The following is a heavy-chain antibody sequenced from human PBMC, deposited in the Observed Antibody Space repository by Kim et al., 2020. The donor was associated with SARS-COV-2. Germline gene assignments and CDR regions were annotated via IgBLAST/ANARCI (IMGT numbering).Heavy chain of an antibody. V-gene: IGHV3-53*01. Sequence: GGSLRLSCAASGFTVSSNYMSWVRQAPGKGLEWVSVIYGGVSTYYADSVKGRFTISRDNSKNTLYLQMNSLRAEDTALYYCARVPGAYYYDWYFDLWGRGTLVTVSS. CDR2: IYGGVST. J-gene: IGHJ2*01. CDR3: ARVPGAYYYDWYFDL. D-gene: IGHD3-10*01. CDR1: GFTVSSNY.